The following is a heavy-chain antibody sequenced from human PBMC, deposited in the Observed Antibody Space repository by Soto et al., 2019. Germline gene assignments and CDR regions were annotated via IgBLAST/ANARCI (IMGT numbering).Heavy chain of an antibody. CDR1: GDSISTVDYF. J-gene: IGHJ5*01. CDR3: ARGRYCLTGRCFPNWFDS. V-gene: IGHV4-30-4*01. CDR2: IYKSATT. D-gene: IGHD2-15*01. Sequence: QVQLLESGPGLVKPSQTLSLTCSVSGDSISTVDYFWAWIRQPPGQALEYIGYIYKSATTCYNPSFESRVAISLDTSKSQFSLNVTSVTAADTAVYFCARGRYCLTGRCFPNWFDSWGQGTLVTVSS.